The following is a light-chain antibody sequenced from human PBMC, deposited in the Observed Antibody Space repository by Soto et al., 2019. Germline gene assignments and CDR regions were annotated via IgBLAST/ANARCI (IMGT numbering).Light chain of an antibody. Sequence: DIQMTQYPSTLSASVGDRVIITCRASQSISSWLAWYQQKPGKAPKLLISKAYNLESGVPSRFRGSGSGTDFILTLSSLQPEDFATYYCQQYYSYWTFGQGTKVEI. CDR1: QSISSW. CDR2: KAY. CDR3: QQYYSYWT. J-gene: IGKJ1*01. V-gene: IGKV1-5*03.